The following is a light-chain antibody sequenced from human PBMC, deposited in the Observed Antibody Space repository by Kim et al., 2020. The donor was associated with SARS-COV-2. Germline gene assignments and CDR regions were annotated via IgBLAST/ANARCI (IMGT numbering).Light chain of an antibody. J-gene: IGKJ1*01. V-gene: IGKV1-5*01. CDR1: QSISSW. CDR2: DAS. CDR3: QQYNSYSWT. Sequence: DIQMTQSPSTLSASVGDRVTITCRASQSISSWLAWYQQKPGKAPKLLIYDASSLESGVPSMFSASGSGTEFTLTISSLQPDDFATYYCQQYNSYSWTFGQGTQVEIK.